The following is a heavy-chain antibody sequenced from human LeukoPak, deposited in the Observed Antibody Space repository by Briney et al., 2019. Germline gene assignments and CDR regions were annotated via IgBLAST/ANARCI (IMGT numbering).Heavy chain of an antibody. CDR1: GFTVSSNY. V-gene: IGHV3-53*05. CDR3: ATLKPAAMALIFDY. CDR2: IYSGGST. Sequence: PGGSLRLSCAASGFTVSSNYMSWVRQAPGKGLEWVSVIYSGGSTYYADSVKGRFTISRDNSKNTLYLQMNSLRAEDTAVYYCATLKPAAMALIFDYWGQGTLVTVSS. J-gene: IGHJ4*02. D-gene: IGHD2-2*01.